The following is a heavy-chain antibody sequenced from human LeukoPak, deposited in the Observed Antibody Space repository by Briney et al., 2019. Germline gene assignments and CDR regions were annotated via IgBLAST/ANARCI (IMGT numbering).Heavy chain of an antibody. CDR2: ISIDNGAT. Sequence: AAVTLSFPTSGYAFTMYGLSWVRQAQGPGQEWVGWISIDNGATHYAQKFQGRVTLTTDTSTSTGYMELRSLRLDDSAVFYCARDSVHGGNSFLDSWGQGTLVTASS. CDR3: ARDSVHGGNSFLDS. CDR1: GYAFTMYG. V-gene: IGHV1-18*01. D-gene: IGHD4-23*01. J-gene: IGHJ4*02.